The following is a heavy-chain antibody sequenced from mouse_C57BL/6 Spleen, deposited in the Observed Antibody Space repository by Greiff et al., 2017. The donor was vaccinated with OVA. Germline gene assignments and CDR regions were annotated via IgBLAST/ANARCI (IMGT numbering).Heavy chain of an antibody. CDR1: GYTFTSYW. J-gene: IGHJ2*01. D-gene: IGHD2-3*01. CDR2: IDPSDSYT. CDR3: ARLDGSFDY. V-gene: IGHV1-69*01. Sequence: QVQLQQPGAELVMPGASVKLSCKASGYTFTSYWMHWVKQRPGQGLEWIGEIDPSDSYTNYNQKFKGKSTLTVDKSSSTAYMQLSSLTSEDSAVYYCARLDGSFDYWGQGTTLTVSS.